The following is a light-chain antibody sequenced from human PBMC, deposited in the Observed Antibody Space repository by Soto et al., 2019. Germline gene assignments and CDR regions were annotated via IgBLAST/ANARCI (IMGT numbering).Light chain of an antibody. V-gene: IGLV2-14*01. J-gene: IGLJ1*01. CDR3: SSYTSTSTPYV. Sequence: QSALTQPASVSGSPGQSITISCTGTSSDVGGYNYVSWYQQHPGKAPKLMIYDVSNRPSGVSNRFSGSKSGNTASLTISVLRAEDEADYYCSSYTSTSTPYVFGTGTKLTVL. CDR2: DVS. CDR1: SSDVGGYNY.